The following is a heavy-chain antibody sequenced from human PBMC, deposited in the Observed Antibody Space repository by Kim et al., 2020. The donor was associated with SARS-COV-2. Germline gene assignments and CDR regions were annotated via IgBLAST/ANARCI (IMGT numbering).Heavy chain of an antibody. CDR1: GGSISSSSYY. D-gene: IGHD1-26*01. Sequence: SETLSLTCTVSGGSISSSSYYWGWIRQSPGKGLEWIGSIYYSGSTYYNPSLKSRVTISVDTSKNRFSLKLNSVTAADTAVYYCARASGYYYVGTRWFDP. CDR3: ARASGYYYVGTRWFDP. J-gene: IGHJ5*02. CDR2: IYYSGST. V-gene: IGHV4-39*02.